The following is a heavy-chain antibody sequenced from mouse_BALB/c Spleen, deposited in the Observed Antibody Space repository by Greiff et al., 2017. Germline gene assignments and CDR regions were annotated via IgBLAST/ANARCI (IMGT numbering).Heavy chain of an antibody. D-gene: IGHD1-1*01. CDR1: GFTFSSYT. J-gene: IGHJ4*01. CDR2: ISSGGSYT. Sequence: EVKLVESGGGLVKPGGSLKLSCAASGFTFSSYTMSWVRQTPEKRLEWVATISSGGSYTYYPDSVKGRFTISRDNAKNTLYLQMSSLKSEDTAMYYCAREFNSRGAYAMGDRGEGTSVTVSP. V-gene: IGHV5-6-4*01. CDR3: AREFNSRGAYAMGD.